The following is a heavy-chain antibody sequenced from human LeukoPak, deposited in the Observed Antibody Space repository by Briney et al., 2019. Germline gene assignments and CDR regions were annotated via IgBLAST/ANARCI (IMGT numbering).Heavy chain of an antibody. V-gene: IGHV3-23*01. Sequence: GGSLRLSCAASGFIFSSYAMSWVRQAPGKGLEWVSAISGSGGSTYYADSVKGRFTIPRDNSKNTLYLQMNSLRAEDTAVYYCAKGGVGPTNWFDPWGQGTLVTISS. CDR1: GFIFSSYA. CDR2: ISGSGGST. J-gene: IGHJ5*02. D-gene: IGHD1-26*01. CDR3: AKGGVGPTNWFDP.